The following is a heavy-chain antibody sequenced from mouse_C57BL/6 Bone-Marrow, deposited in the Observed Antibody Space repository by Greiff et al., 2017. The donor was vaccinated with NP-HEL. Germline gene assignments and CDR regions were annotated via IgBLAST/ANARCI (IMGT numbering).Heavy chain of an antibody. J-gene: IGHJ3*01. CDR1: GFNIKDYY. CDR3: ARSRGFLWFAY. V-gene: IGHV14-2*01. CDR2: IDPEDGET. Sequence: VQLQQSGAELVKPGASVKLSCTASGFNIKDYYMHWVKQRTEQGLEWIGRIDPEDGETKYAPTLQGKATITADKSSNTAYLQLSSLTSEDTAVYYCARSRGFLWFAYWGQGTLVTVSA.